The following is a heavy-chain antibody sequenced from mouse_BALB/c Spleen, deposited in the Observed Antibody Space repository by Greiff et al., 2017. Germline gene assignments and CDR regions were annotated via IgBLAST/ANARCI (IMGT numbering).Heavy chain of an antibody. J-gene: IGHJ1*01. CDR1: GFNIKDTY. CDR3: AELRYFDV. CDR2: IDPANGNT. V-gene: IGHV14-3*02. Sequence: EVQLQQSGAELVKPGASVKLSCTASGFNIKDTYMHWVKQRPEQGLEWIGRIDPANGNTKYDPKFQGKATITADTSSNTAYLQLSSLTSEDTAVYYCAELRYFDVWGAGTTVTVSS.